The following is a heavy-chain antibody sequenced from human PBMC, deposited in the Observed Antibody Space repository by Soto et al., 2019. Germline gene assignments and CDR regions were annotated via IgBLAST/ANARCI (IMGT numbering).Heavy chain of an antibody. Sequence: QVQLVQSGAEVKKPGSSVKVSCKASGGTFSTYSVTWVRQAPGQGLAWMGRIIPVLGAAKYAPKFQGRVTITPXXXTXXAYMELRSLRSEDTAVYSCARGGYYESTGKEAFDIWGQGTKVTVSS. J-gene: IGHJ3*02. V-gene: IGHV1-69*08. CDR2: IIPVLGAA. D-gene: IGHD3-16*01. CDR1: GGTFSTYS. CDR3: ARGGYYESTGKEAFDI.